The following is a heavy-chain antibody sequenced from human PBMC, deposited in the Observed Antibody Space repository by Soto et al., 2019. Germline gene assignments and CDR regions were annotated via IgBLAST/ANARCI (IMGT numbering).Heavy chain of an antibody. CDR2: IYNDGTYS. D-gene: IGHD3-10*01. V-gene: IGHV3-74*01. Sequence: GGSLRLSCAASGFIFKMYWMHWVRQSRGKGLVWISRIYNDGTYSDYADSVRGRFTISRVNVNDTLYLQMNNLRAEDSGLYYCTRGPRPISTGTGAYWGQGTQVTVSS. CDR3: TRGPRPISTGTGAY. J-gene: IGHJ4*02. CDR1: GFIFKMYW.